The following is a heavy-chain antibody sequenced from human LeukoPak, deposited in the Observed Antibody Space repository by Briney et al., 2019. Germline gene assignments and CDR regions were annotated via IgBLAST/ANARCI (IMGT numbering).Heavy chain of an antibody. CDR2: INPNGGGT. CDR3: ARGGYGGANSGILDS. CDR1: GYSFTSYW. D-gene: IGHD6-25*01. V-gene: IGHV1-2*02. Sequence: GESLKISCKGSGYSFTSYWIGWVRQMPGEGLEWMGWINPNGGGTNYAQKFQGRVTMTRDTSISTAYMELSRLRSDDTDVYYCARGGYGGANSGILDSWGQGTLVTVSS. J-gene: IGHJ4*02.